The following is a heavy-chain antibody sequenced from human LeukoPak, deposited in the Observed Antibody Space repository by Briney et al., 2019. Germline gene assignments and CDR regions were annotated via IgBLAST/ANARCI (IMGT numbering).Heavy chain of an antibody. CDR1: GFTFSSYW. Sequence: GGSLRLSCAASGFTFSSYWMHWVRQAPGKGLVWVSRINSDGSSTSYADSVKGRFTTSRDNAKNTLYLQVNSLRAEDTAVYYCARGSLRWLQFPGAFDIWGQGTMVTVSS. CDR3: ARGSLRWLQFPGAFDI. J-gene: IGHJ3*02. CDR2: INSDGSST. D-gene: IGHD5-24*01. V-gene: IGHV3-74*01.